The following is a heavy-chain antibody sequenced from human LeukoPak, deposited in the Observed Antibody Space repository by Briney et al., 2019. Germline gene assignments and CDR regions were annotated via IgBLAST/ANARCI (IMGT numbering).Heavy chain of an antibody. Sequence: SVKVSCKASGGTFSSYAISWVRQAPGQGLEWMGGIIPIFGTANYAQKFQGRVTITTDESTSTAYMELSSLRSEDTAVYYCARDDKFGIAVAGLDYWGQGTMVTVSS. CDR1: GGTFSSYA. CDR3: ARDDKFGIAVAGLDY. D-gene: IGHD6-19*01. J-gene: IGHJ3*01. V-gene: IGHV1-69*05. CDR2: IIPIFGTA.